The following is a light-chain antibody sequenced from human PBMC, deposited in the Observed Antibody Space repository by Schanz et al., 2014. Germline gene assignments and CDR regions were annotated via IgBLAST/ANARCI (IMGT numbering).Light chain of an antibody. CDR2: WAS. Sequence: DIVLTQSPDSLAVSLGERATINCKSSQTVLYNSNNRNSLAWYQQKPGQPPNLLIYWASTRESGVPDRFSGSGSGTDFTLTISSLQAEDVATYYCLQHDSYPITLGQGTRLEIK. V-gene: IGKV4-1*01. J-gene: IGKJ5*01. CDR1: QTVLYNSNNRNS. CDR3: LQHDSYPIT.